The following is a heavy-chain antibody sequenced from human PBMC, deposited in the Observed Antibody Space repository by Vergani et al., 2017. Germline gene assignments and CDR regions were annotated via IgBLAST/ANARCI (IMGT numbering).Heavy chain of an antibody. CDR1: GYTFTSYA. Sequence: QVQLVQSGAEVKKPGASVKVSCKASGYTFTSYAMHWVRQAPGQRLEGMGWINAGNGNTKYSQKFQGRVTITRDTSASTAYMELSSLRSEDTAVYYCARGFVVVAGDYWGQGTLVTVSS. CDR2: INAGNGNT. D-gene: IGHD2-15*01. J-gene: IGHJ4*02. V-gene: IGHV1-3*01. CDR3: ARGFVVVAGDY.